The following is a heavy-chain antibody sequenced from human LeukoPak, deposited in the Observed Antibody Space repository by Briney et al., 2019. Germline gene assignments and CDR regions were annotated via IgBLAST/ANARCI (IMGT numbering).Heavy chain of an antibody. CDR1: GGTFSSYA. Sequence: GASVKVSCKASGGTFSSYAISWVRQAPGQGLEWMGRIIPILGIANYAQKLQGRVTMTTDTSTSTAYMELRSLRSDDTAVYYCARDSPQYSGSYGYWGQGTLVTVSS. J-gene: IGHJ4*02. V-gene: IGHV1-69*04. CDR3: ARDSPQYSGSYGY. D-gene: IGHD1-26*01. CDR2: IIPILGIA.